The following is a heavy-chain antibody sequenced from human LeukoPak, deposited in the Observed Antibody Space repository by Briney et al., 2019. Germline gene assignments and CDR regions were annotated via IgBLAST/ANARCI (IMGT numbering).Heavy chain of an antibody. CDR1: GSPFINYS. Sequence: LGGPLHISCQGSGSPFINYSCAWVGKLPGRGLEWMGIIYPGDSDTRYSPSFQVQVTNSADTSISTAYLQWSSLKASDNAMYYCARQSSGYYYEVGYWGQGTLVTVSS. CDR3: ARQSSGYYYEVGY. V-gene: IGHV5-51*01. CDR2: IYPGDSDT. D-gene: IGHD3-22*01. J-gene: IGHJ4*02.